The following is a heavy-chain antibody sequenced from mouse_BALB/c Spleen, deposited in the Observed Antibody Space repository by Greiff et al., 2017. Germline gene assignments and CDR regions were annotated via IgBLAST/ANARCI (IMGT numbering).Heavy chain of an antibody. CDR2: ISYSGST. J-gene: IGHJ4*01. D-gene: IGHD2-4*01. Sequence: EVKLVESGPGLVKPSQSLSLTCTVTGYSITSDYAWNWIRQFPGNTLEWMGYISYSGSTSYNPSLKSRISITRDTSKNQFFLQLNSVTTEDTATYYCARYDYDGDYYAMDYWGQGTSVTVSS. CDR1: GYSITSDYA. CDR3: ARYDYDGDYYAMDY. V-gene: IGHV3-2*02.